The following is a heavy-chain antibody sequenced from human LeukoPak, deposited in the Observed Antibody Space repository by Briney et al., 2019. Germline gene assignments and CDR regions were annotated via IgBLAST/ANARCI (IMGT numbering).Heavy chain of an antibody. CDR1: GFTFSSYS. D-gene: IGHD4-17*01. J-gene: IGHJ4*02. CDR3: AKELYGDYPYYFDY. CDR2: ISSSSSYI. V-gene: IGHV3-21*04. Sequence: GGSLRLSCAASGFTFSSYSMNWVRQAPGKGLEWVSSISSSSSYIYYADSVKGRFTISRDNSKNTLYLQMNSLRAEDTAVYYCAKELYGDYPYYFDYWGQGTLVTVSS.